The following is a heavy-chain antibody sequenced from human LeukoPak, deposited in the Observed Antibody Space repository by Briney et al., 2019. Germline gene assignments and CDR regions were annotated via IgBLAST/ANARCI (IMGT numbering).Heavy chain of an antibody. CDR3: AELGITLIGGV. V-gene: IGHV3-48*03. CDR1: GFTFSSYE. D-gene: IGHD3-10*02. Sequence: GGSLRLSCAASGFTFSSYEMNWVRQAPGKGLEWVSYISSSGSTIYYADSVKGRFAISRDNAKNSLYLQMNSLRAEDTAVYYCAELGITLIGGVWGKGTTVTISS. CDR2: ISSSGSTI. J-gene: IGHJ6*04.